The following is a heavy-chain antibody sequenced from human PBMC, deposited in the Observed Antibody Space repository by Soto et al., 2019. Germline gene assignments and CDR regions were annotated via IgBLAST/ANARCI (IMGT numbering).Heavy chain of an antibody. CDR3: ARVGHSGIVGP. Sequence: XSVKVSCKASVYTFTCYYMHWVRQAPGQGLEWMGWINPNSGGTNYAQKFQGRVTMTRDTSISTAYMELSRLRSDDTAVYYCARVGHSGIVGPWGQGTLVTVSS. D-gene: IGHD1-20*01. V-gene: IGHV1-2*02. CDR1: VYTFTCYY. J-gene: IGHJ5*02. CDR2: INPNSGGT.